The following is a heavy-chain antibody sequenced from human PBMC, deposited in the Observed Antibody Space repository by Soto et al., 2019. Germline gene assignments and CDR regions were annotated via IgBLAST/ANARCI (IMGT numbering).Heavy chain of an antibody. CDR3: AREGGWNGAFDI. Sequence: GASVKVSCKASGYTFTTYTIQWVRQAPGQRLEWMGWINACNGKTKYSQNFQGRVTITRDTSTSTAYMELRSLRSDDTAVYYCAREGGWNGAFDIWGQGTMVTVSS. V-gene: IGHV1-3*01. CDR1: GYTFTTYT. CDR2: INACNGKT. D-gene: IGHD1-1*01. J-gene: IGHJ3*02.